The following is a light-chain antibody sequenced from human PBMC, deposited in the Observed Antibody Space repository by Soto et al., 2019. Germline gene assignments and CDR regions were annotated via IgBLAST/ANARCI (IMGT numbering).Light chain of an antibody. V-gene: IGLV2-11*01. CDR3: CSYACGFYV. J-gene: IGLJ1*01. Sequence: QSALTQPRSVSGSPGQSVTISCTGTSSDVGGYDYVSWYQQHPGKAPKLMIFDVSKRPSGVPDRFSGSKSGSTASLTISGLQADDEADYYGCSYACGFYVVGTGTQLTVL. CDR2: DVS. CDR1: SSDVGGYDY.